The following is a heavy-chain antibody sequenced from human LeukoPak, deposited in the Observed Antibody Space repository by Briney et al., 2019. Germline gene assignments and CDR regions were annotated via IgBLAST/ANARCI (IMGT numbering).Heavy chain of an antibody. Sequence: GGSLRLSCAASGFTFSSYAMSWVRQAPGKGLEWVSAISGSGGRIYYGASVKGRFTISRDNAKNSLYLQMNSLRAEDTALYYCAKDTGLYYYGSAVDYWGQGTLVTVSS. CDR1: GFTFSSYA. CDR2: ISGSGGRI. CDR3: AKDTGLYYYGSAVDY. V-gene: IGHV3-23*01. D-gene: IGHD3-10*01. J-gene: IGHJ4*02.